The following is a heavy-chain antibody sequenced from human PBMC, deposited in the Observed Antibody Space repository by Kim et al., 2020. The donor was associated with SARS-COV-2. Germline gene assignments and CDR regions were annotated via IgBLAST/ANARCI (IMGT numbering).Heavy chain of an antibody. CDR2: ISGSGDST. D-gene: IGHD6-13*01. CDR3: AKDHSESSSWENFDY. CDR1: GFNFSVYA. V-gene: IGHV3-23*01. Sequence: GGSLRLSCAVSGFNFSVYAMSWVRQAPGKGLEWVSGISGSGDSTFYGDSVRGRFTISRDNSKNTLYLQMNSLRAEDPAVYYCAKDHSESSSWENFDYWG. J-gene: IGHJ4*01.